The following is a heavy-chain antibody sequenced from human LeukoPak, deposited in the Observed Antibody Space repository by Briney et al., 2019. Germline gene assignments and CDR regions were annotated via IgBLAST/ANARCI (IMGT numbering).Heavy chain of an antibody. CDR2: IYYSGST. D-gene: IGHD6-13*01. J-gene: IGHJ4*02. Sequence: PSETLSLTCTVSGGSISSSRYSWGWIRQPPGKGLEWIGSIYYSGSTYYNPSLKSRVTISVDTSKNQFSLKLSSVTAADTAVYYCARISSSSWSLNYFDYWGQGTLVTVSS. V-gene: IGHV4-39*01. CDR3: ARISSSSWSLNYFDY. CDR1: GGSISSSRYS.